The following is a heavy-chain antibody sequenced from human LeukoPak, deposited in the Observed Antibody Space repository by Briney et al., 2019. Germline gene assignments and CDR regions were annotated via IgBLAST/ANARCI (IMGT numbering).Heavy chain of an antibody. D-gene: IGHD3-3*01. CDR2: ISSSSRTI. CDR1: GFTFSSYS. Sequence: GGSLTLSCAASGFTFSSYSMNWVRQAPGQGLEWFSYISSSSRTISYAYSVKGRFTISRDNDKNSLYLQMNSLRAEDTAVYCCARDPDCWSGYYSDFDYWGQGTLVTVSS. CDR3: ARDPDCWSGYYSDFDY. J-gene: IGHJ4*02. V-gene: IGHV3-48*01.